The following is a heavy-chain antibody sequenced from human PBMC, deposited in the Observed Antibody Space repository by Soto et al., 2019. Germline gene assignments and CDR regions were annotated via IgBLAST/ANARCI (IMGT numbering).Heavy chain of an antibody. J-gene: IGHJ6*02. V-gene: IGHV4-31*03. Sequence: TLSLTCTVSDGSISSGGYYWSWIRQHPGKGLEWIGYIYYSGSTYYNPSLKSRVTISVDTSKNHFSLKLSSVTAADTAVYYCAGDRPITGTTVYYGMDVWGQGTTVTVS. D-gene: IGHD1-7*01. CDR3: AGDRPITGTTVYYGMDV. CDR2: IYYSGST. CDR1: DGSISSGGYY.